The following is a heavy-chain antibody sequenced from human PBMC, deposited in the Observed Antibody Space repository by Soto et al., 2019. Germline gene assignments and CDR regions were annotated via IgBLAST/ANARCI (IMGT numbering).Heavy chain of an antibody. V-gene: IGHV1-18*01. J-gene: IGHJ4*02. CDR1: GYTFPSYA. Sequence: GASVKVSCKASGYTFPSYAISWVRQAPGQGLEWMGWINAYNGNTNYAQKLQGRVTMTTDTSTSTAYMELRSLRSDDTAVYYCARDTAMSLPDAWGQGTLVTVSS. CDR3: ARDTAMSLPDA. D-gene: IGHD5-18*01. CDR2: INAYNGNT.